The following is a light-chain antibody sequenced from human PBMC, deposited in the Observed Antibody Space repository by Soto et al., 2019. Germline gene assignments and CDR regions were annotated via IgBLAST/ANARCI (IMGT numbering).Light chain of an antibody. J-gene: IGLJ2*01. V-gene: IGLV1-51*01. CDR1: SSNIGNKF. CDR3: GTWDNSLSGVV. Sequence: QSVLTQPPSVSAAPGQKVTIPCSGSSSNIGNKFVSWYQQFPGTIPRLLIYDNDKRPSGISDRFSGSKSGTSATLVITGLQTGDEADYYCGTWDNSLSGVVFGGGTKVTVL. CDR2: DND.